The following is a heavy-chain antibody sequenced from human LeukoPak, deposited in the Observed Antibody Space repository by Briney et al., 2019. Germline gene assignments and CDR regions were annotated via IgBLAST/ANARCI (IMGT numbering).Heavy chain of an antibody. D-gene: IGHD3-22*01. J-gene: IGHJ3*02. V-gene: IGHV3-23*01. CDR2: ISGSGVTT. Sequence: GGSLRLSCAASGFTFSSYVMSWVRQAPGKGLEWVSPISGSGVTTYYADSVKGRFTISRDNSKNTLYLQMNSLRVEDTAVYYCAKRHSSGYYSLDAFDMWGQGTMVIVSS. CDR1: GFTFSSYV. CDR3: AKRHSSGYYSLDAFDM.